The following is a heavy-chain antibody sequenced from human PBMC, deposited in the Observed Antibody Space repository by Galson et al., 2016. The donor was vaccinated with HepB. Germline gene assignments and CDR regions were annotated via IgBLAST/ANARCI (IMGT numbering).Heavy chain of an antibody. CDR1: GFTFGSYW. V-gene: IGHV3-7*04. D-gene: IGHD6-19*01. J-gene: IGHJ2*01. Sequence: SPRLSCAASGFTFGSYWMSWVRQAPGIGLEWVAKINQDGSGKYYLDSERGRFSISRDNAKNSLSLQMNSLRAEDTAVYYCARDSIAVPGTNWYFDLWGRGTLVTVSS. CDR2: INQDGSGK. CDR3: ARDSIAVPGTNWYFDL.